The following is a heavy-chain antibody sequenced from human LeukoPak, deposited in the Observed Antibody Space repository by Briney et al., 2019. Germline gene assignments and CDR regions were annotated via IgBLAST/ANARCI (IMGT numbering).Heavy chain of an antibody. CDR3: ARPYSGSYRAGYYFDY. J-gene: IGHJ4*02. V-gene: IGHV2-5*02. D-gene: IGHD1-26*01. CDR1: GISLSTSGVG. Sequence: ESGPTLVKPTQTLTLTCTFSGISLSTSGVGVGWIRQPPGKALEWLALIYWDGDKRYTPSPKRRLTITTESATNEVVLTLTNPDTVDTATYYCARPYSGSYRAGYYFDYWGQGTLVTVSS. CDR2: IYWDGDK.